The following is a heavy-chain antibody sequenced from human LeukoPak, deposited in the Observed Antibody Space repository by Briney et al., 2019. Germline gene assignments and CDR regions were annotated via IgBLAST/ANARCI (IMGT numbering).Heavy chain of an antibody. D-gene: IGHD2-2*01. CDR2: IYTSGST. Sequence: PSETLSLTCTVSGGSISSGSYYWSWIRQPAGKGLEWIVRIYTSGSTNYNPSLKSRVTISVKKAKNQYSLKLSSVTAADTAVYYCAREGAYCSSTSCNWFDPWGQGTLVTVSS. V-gene: IGHV4-61*02. CDR3: AREGAYCSSTSCNWFDP. CDR1: GGSISSGSYY. J-gene: IGHJ5*02.